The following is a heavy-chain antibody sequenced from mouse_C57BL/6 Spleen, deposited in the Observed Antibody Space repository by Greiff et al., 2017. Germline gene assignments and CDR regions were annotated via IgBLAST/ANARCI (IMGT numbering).Heavy chain of an antibody. CDR3: AIEGDGYYSNYYAMDY. CDR1: GYAFTNYL. J-gene: IGHJ4*01. CDR2: INPGSGGT. D-gene: IGHD2-3*01. V-gene: IGHV1-54*01. Sequence: VQLQQSGAELVRPGTSVKVSCKASGYAFTNYLIEWVKQRPGQGLEWIGVINPGSGGTNYNEKFKGKATLTADKSSSTAYMQLSSLTSEDSAVYFWAIEGDGYYSNYYAMDYWGQGTSVTGSS.